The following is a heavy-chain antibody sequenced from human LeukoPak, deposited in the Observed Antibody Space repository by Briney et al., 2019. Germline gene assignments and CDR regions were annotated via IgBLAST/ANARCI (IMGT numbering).Heavy chain of an antibody. V-gene: IGHV4-61*01. CDR1: GGSISSGSYY. J-gene: IGHJ3*02. D-gene: IGHD3-22*01. CDR3: ARTYYYDSSGYSQAPHAFDI. CDR2: IYYSGST. Sequence: SQTLSLTCTVSGGSISSGSYYWSWIRQPPGKGLEWIGYIYYSGSTNYNPSLKSRVTISVDTSKNQFSLKLSSVTAADTAVYYCARTYYYDSSGYSQAPHAFDIWGQGTMVTVSS.